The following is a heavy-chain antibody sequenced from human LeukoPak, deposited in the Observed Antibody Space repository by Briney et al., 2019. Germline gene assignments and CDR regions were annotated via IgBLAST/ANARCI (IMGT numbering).Heavy chain of an antibody. CDR3: AKESGDDGSGYYEVFDY. CDR1: GFTFSGYA. CDR2: ISGTGGST. V-gene: IGHV3-23*01. Sequence: GGSLRLSCTASGFTFSGYAMSWVRQAPGKGLEWVSVISGTGGSTNHADSVKGRFTISRDNSKNTLYLQMNSLRAEDTAVYYCAKESGDDGSGYYEVFDYWGQGTLVTVSS. D-gene: IGHD3-22*01. J-gene: IGHJ4*02.